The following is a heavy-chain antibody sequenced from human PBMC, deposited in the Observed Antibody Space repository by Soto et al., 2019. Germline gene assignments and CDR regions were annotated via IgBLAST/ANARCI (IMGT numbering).Heavy chain of an antibody. CDR3: ASHYDMWSGYLSPVDY. J-gene: IGHJ4*02. CDR2: IDTSGTNI. CDR1: GYTLSDYY. D-gene: IGHD3-3*01. V-gene: IGHV3-11*01. Sequence: ESGGDLVKPGGSLRLSCAAYGYTLSDYYMSWIRQAPGKGLEWISYIDTSGTNIYYADSVKGRFTLTRDNAKNSLYLEMNSLRDEDTAVYYCASHYDMWSGYLSPVDYWGQGTLVTVSS.